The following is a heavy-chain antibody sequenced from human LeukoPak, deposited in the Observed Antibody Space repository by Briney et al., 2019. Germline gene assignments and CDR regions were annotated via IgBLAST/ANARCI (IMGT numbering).Heavy chain of an antibody. CDR2: IYYSGST. V-gene: IGHV4-59*01. Sequence: SETLSLTCAVYGGSFSGYYWSWIRQPPGKGLEWIGYIYYSGSTNYNPSLKSRVTISVDTSKNQFSLKLSSVTAADTAVYYCARDTNVGYCSGGSCYSGAFDIWGQGTMVTVSS. J-gene: IGHJ3*02. CDR3: ARDTNVGYCSGGSCYSGAFDI. CDR1: GGSFSGYY. D-gene: IGHD2-15*01.